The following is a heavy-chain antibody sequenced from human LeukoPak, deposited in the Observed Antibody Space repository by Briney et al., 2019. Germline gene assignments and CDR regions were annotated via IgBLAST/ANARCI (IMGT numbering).Heavy chain of an antibody. Sequence: ASVKVSCKASGGTFSSYDINWVRQATGQGLEWMGWMNPNSGNTGYAQKFQGRVTITRNTSISTAYMELSSLRSEDTAVYYCARGARGRSIAARPALGYWGQGTLVTVSS. J-gene: IGHJ4*02. V-gene: IGHV1-8*03. D-gene: IGHD6-6*01. CDR3: ARGARGRSIAARPALGY. CDR1: GGTFSSYD. CDR2: MNPNSGNT.